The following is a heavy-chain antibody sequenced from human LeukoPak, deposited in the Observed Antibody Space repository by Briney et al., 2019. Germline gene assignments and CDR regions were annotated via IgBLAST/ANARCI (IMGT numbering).Heavy chain of an antibody. CDR1: GYTFTSYG. CDR2: ISAYNGNT. Sequence: GASVKVSCKASGYTFTSYGISWVRQAPGQGLEWMGWISAYNGNTNYAQKLQGRVTMTTDTSTSTAYMELRSLRSDDTAVYYCARDLTKGLVVVPLDYWGQGTLVTVSS. V-gene: IGHV1-18*01. CDR3: ARDLTKGLVVVPLDY. D-gene: IGHD2-2*01. J-gene: IGHJ4*02.